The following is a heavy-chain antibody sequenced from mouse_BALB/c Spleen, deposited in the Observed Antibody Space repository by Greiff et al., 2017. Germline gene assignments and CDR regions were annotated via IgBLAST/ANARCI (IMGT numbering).Heavy chain of an antibody. Sequence: QVQLQQPGAELVKPGASVKMSCKASGYTFTSYNMHWVKQTPGQGLEWIGAIYPGNGDTSYNQKFKGKATLTADKSSSTAYMQLSSLTSEDSAVYYCAKLTGTPFAYWGQGTLVTVSA. CDR2: IYPGNGDT. V-gene: IGHV1-12*01. J-gene: IGHJ3*01. CDR1: GYTFTSYN. CDR3: AKLTGTPFAY. D-gene: IGHD4-1*01.